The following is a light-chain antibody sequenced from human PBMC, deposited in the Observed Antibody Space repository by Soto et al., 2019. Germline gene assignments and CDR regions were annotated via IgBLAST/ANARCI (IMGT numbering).Light chain of an antibody. J-gene: IGKJ5*01. Sequence: DIAMTQSPDSLALSLGERATINCKSSQSVLYSSNNKNYLAWYQVKPGRPPKLLFSWASTREPGVPDRFSGSGSGTDFTLTISSLQAEDVAVYYCQQYYSTLMTFGQGTRLEIK. CDR1: QSVLYSSNNKNY. CDR3: QQYYSTLMT. V-gene: IGKV4-1*01. CDR2: WAS.